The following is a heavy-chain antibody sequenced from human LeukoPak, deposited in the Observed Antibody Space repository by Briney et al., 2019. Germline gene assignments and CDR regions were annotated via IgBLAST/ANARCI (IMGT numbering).Heavy chain of an antibody. CDR2: ISAYNGNT. V-gene: IGHV1-18*04. J-gene: IGHJ5*02. CDR3: ARGYCSSTSCLRFGP. Sequence: ASVKVSCKASGYTFTSYGISWVRQAPGQGLEWMGWISAYNGNTNYAQKLQGRVTMTTDTSTSTAYMELRSLRPDDTAVYYCARGYCSSTSCLRFGPWGQGTLVTVSS. D-gene: IGHD2-2*01. CDR1: GYTFTSYG.